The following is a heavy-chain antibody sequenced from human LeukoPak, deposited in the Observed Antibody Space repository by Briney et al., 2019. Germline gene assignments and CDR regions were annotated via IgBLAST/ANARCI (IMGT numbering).Heavy chain of an antibody. CDR3: AKGQPKWLVLTV. Sequence: PGGSVRLSCAAAGFTLSSYWMSWVRQAPGKGLEWVANIKKDGSEKYYVDSVKGRFTISRDNAKNSLYLQMNSLRAEDTAVYYCAKGQPKWLVLTVWGQGTLVTVSS. J-gene: IGHJ4*02. CDR2: IKKDGSEK. CDR1: GFTLSSYW. V-gene: IGHV3-7*03. D-gene: IGHD6-19*01.